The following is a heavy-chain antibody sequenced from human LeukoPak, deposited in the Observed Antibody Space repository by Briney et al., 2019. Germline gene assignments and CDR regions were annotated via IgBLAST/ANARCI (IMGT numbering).Heavy chain of an antibody. Sequence: GGSLRLSCAASGFTFSSYAMSWVRQAPGKGLEWVSAISGSGGSTYYADSVKGRFTISRDNAKNSLSLQMTSLRVDDTAVYYCVRGQTSLDNWFDPWGQGTLVIVSS. V-gene: IGHV3-23*01. CDR2: ISGSGGST. CDR3: VRGQTSLDNWFDP. CDR1: GFTFSSYA. J-gene: IGHJ5*02.